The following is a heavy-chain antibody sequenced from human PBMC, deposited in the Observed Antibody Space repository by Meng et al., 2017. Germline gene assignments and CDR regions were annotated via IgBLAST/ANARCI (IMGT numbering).Heavy chain of an antibody. J-gene: IGHJ4*02. D-gene: IGHD3-22*01. CDR3: QWLSTHPPGC. CDR1: GFTFSNAW. Sequence: VRLVGAGGGLVEAGGSLRLSCATSGFTFSNAWMSWVRQTPGKGLEWLGRIKSKTDGETTDYAAPVKGRFSISRDDAKNTLYLQMNSLKTEDTAVYYCQWLSTHPPGCWGQGTLVTVSS. V-gene: IGHV3-15*01. CDR2: IKSKTDGETT.